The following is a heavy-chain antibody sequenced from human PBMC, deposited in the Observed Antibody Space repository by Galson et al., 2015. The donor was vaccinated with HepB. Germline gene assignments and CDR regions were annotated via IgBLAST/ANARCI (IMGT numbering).Heavy chain of an antibody. Sequence: FGAEVKKPGESLRISCKGSGYSFTSYWISWVRQMPGKGLEWMGRIDPSDSYTNYSPSFQGHVTISADKSISTAYLQWSSLKASDTAMYYCARVVNDFGSGSYYQHFDYWGQGTLVTVSS. CDR3: ARVVNDFGSGSYYQHFDY. J-gene: IGHJ4*02. V-gene: IGHV5-10-1*01. CDR1: GYSFTSYW. D-gene: IGHD3-10*01. CDR2: IDPSDSYT.